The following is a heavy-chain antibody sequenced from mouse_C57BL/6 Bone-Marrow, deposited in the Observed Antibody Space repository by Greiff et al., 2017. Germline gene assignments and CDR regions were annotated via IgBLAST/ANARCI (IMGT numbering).Heavy chain of an antibody. CDR1: GFNIKDYY. V-gene: IGHV14-1*01. D-gene: IGHD1-1*01. Sequence: EVKLMESGAELVRPGASVKLSCTASGFNIKDYYMHWVKQRPEQGLEWIGRIDPEDGDTEYAPKFQGKATMTADPSSNTAYLQLSSLTSEDTAVYYCTTGSNYYAMDYWGQGTSVTVSS. CDR3: TTGSNYYAMDY. CDR2: IDPEDGDT. J-gene: IGHJ4*01.